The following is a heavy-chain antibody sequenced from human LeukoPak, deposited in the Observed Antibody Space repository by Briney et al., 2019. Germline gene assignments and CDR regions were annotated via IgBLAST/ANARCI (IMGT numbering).Heavy chain of an antibody. CDR1: GGSFSGYY. CDR3: ARRVGGRFGERTYYYNYMDV. J-gene: IGHJ6*03. Sequence: SETLSLTCAVYGGSFSGYYWSWIRQPPGKGLEWIGEINHSGSTNYNPSLKSRVTISVDTSKKQFSLKLSSVTAADTAVYYCARRVGGRFGERTYYYNYMDVWAKGPRSPSP. CDR2: INHSGST. D-gene: IGHD3-10*01. V-gene: IGHV4-34*01.